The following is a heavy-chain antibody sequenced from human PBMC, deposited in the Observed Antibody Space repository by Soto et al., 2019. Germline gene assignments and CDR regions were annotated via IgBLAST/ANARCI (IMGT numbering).Heavy chain of an antibody. V-gene: IGHV3-74*01. CDR2: INSDGSST. D-gene: IGHD3-10*01. CDR3: GGYYYGSGSYFFDY. J-gene: IGHJ4*02. Sequence: EVQLVESGGGLVQPGGSLRLSCAASGFTFSSYWMHWVRQAPGKGLVWVSRINSDGSSTSYADSVKGRFTISRDNAKNTLYLQMNSLRAEDTAVYYCGGYYYGSGSYFFDYWGQGTLVTVSS. CDR1: GFTFSSYW.